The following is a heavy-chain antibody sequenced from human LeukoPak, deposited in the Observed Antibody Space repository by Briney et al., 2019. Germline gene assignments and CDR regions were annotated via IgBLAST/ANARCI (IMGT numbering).Heavy chain of an antibody. CDR1: GFTFSSSW. CDR3: ARGIPVGWFGAPFDP. J-gene: IGHJ5*02. V-gene: IGHV3-7*01. D-gene: IGHD3-10*01. Sequence: GGSLRLSCAASGFTFSSSWMSWVRQAPGKGLEWVANIKQDGSEKYYVDSVKGRFTISRDNAKNSLYLQMNSLRAEDTAVYYCARGIPVGWFGAPFDPWGQGTLVTVSS. CDR2: IKQDGSEK.